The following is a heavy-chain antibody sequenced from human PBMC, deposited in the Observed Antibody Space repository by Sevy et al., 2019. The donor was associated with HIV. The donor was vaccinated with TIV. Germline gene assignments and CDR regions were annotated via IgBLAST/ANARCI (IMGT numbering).Heavy chain of an antibody. D-gene: IGHD3-10*01. Sequence: GESLKISCAASGFTFSSYAMHWVRQAPGKGLEWVAVISYDGSNKYYADSVKGRFTISRDNSKNTLYLQMNSLRAEDTAVYYCARGGSGSYYVGFDYWGQGTLVTVSS. V-gene: IGHV3-30-3*01. CDR3: ARGGSGSYYVGFDY. CDR2: ISYDGSNK. CDR1: GFTFSSYA. J-gene: IGHJ4*02.